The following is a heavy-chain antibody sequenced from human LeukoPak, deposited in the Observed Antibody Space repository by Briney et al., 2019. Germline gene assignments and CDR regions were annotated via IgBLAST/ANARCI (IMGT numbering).Heavy chain of an antibody. CDR2: IYGSAST. D-gene: IGHD4/OR15-4a*01. V-gene: IGHV4-59*12. J-gene: IGHJ5*02. Sequence: SETLSLTCTVSSGSIRSYYWSWIRQPPGKGLEWIGYIYGSASTNFNPSLKSRVTMSVDTSKNQISLKLGFVTAADTAMYYCARSTMVNTATGWFDPWGQGTLVTVSS. CDR1: SGSIRSYY. CDR3: ARSTMVNTATGWFDP.